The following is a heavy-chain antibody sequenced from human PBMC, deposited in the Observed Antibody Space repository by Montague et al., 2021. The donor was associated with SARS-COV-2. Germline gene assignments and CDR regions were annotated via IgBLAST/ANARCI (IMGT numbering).Heavy chain of an antibody. CDR1: GFTFSNSA. D-gene: IGHD3-10*01. CDR2: SSGSDGGT. V-gene: IGHV3-23*01. CDR3: AKDSYYYGLGYGMDV. Sequence: SLRLSCAASGFTFSNSAMNWVRQAPGKGLEWVSGSSGSDGGTHYADSVKGRFTISRDNSKNVLHLQMSSLRAEDTALYYCAKDSYYYGLGYGMDVWGQGTTVTVSS. J-gene: IGHJ6*02.